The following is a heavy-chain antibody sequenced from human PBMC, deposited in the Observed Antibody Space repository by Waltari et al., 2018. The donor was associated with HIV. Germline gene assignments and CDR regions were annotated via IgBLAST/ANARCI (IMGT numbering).Heavy chain of an antibody. Sequence: EVQLLESGGGLVQPGGSLRLSCAASGFTFSSYAMSWVRQAPGKGGEWVSASSGSGGSTSYAYSVKGRFTISRDNSKNTLYLQMNSLRAEDTAIYYCAKDLTVAYSSGCHQHWGQGTLVTVSS. CDR2: SSGSGGST. CDR3: AKDLTVAYSSGCHQH. D-gene: IGHD6-19*01. V-gene: IGHV3-23*01. CDR1: GFTFSSYA. J-gene: IGHJ1*01.